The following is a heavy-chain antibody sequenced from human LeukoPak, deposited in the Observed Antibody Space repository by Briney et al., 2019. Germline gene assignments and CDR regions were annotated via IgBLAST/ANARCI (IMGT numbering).Heavy chain of an antibody. D-gene: IGHD3-16*01. CDR3: ANSGGGAHWFDP. CDR2: IYYSGST. V-gene: IGHV4-39*07. Sequence: PSETLSLTCTVAGGSISSSSYYWGWIRQPPGKGLEWIGSIYYSGSTYYNPSLKSRVTISVDKSKNQFSLKLSSVTAADTAVYYCANSGGGAHWFDPWGQGTLVTVSS. CDR1: GGSISSSSYY. J-gene: IGHJ5*02.